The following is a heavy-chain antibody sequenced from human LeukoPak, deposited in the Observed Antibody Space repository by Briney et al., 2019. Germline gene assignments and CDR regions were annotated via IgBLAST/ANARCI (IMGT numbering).Heavy chain of an antibody. V-gene: IGHV4-38-2*02. D-gene: IGHD6-13*01. J-gene: IGHJ4*02. CDR1: GYSISSGYY. CDR3: ARDSSSWMFDY. Sequence: SETLSLTCAVSGYSISSGYYSGWIRQPPGKGLEWIGSIYHSGSTYHNPSLKSRVTISVDTSKNQFSLRLSSVTAADTAVYYCARDSSSWMFDYWGQGTLVTVSS. CDR2: IYHSGST.